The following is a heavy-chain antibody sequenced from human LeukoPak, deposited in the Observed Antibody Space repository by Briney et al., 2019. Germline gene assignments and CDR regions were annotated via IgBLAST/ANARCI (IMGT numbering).Heavy chain of an antibody. D-gene: IGHD1-1*01. V-gene: IGHV3-30*18. J-gene: IGHJ4*02. CDR3: AKDRETTASGTFDY. CDR1: GFTFNNYG. CDR2: ISDDGRNK. Sequence: GGSLTLSCAASGFTFNNYGMHYVRQAPGKGLEWVAVISDDGRNKKYADSVRGRFTISRDDSNNTLYLQMNSLRAEDTGVYYCAKDRETTASGTFDYWGQGTLVTVSS.